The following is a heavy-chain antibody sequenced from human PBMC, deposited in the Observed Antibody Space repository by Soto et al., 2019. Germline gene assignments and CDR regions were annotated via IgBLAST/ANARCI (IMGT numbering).Heavy chain of an antibody. J-gene: IGHJ4*02. CDR3: ERLPPGSSPFY. CDR1: GGSISSSSYY. D-gene: IGHD6-6*01. V-gene: IGHV4-39*01. Sequence: PSETLSLTCTVSGGSISSSSYYWGWIRQPPGKGLEWIGSIYYSGSTYYNPSLKSRVTISVDTSKNQFSLKLSSVTAADTAVYYCERLPPGSSPFYWGQGTLVTVSS. CDR2: IYYSGST.